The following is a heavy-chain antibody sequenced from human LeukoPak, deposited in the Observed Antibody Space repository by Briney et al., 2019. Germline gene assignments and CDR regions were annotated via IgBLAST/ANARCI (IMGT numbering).Heavy chain of an antibody. CDR2: IYSGGST. CDR3: AREGIWFGEHLIDY. V-gene: IGHV3-53*01. CDR1: GFTVSSNY. Sequence: GGSLSLSCAVSGFTVSSNYMSWVRQAPGKGLDWVSVIYSGGSTYYADSVKGRFTIYRDNSKNTLYLQMNSLRAEDTAVYYCAREGIWFGEHLIDYWGQGTLVTVSS. J-gene: IGHJ4*02. D-gene: IGHD3-10*01.